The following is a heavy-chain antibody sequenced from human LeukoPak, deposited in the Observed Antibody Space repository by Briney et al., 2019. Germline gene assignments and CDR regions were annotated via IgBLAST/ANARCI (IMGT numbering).Heavy chain of an antibody. CDR3: AKDLLITFGGVIGTTDY. CDR2: ISYEGSNK. J-gene: IGHJ4*02. CDR1: GFTFSSYG. D-gene: IGHD3-16*02. V-gene: IGHV3-30*18. Sequence: GGSLRLSCAASGFTFSSYGMHWVRQAPGKGLEWVAVISYEGSNKHYADSVKGRFTISRDNSKNTLYLQMNSLRAEDTAVYYVAKDLLITFGGVIGTTDYWGQGTLVTVPS.